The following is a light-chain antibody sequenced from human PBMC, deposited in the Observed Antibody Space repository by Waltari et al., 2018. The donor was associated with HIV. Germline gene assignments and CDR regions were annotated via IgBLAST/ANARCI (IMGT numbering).Light chain of an antibody. CDR1: SSNIGAAYD. J-gene: IGLJ3*02. CDR3: QSYVSSVNFV. Sequence: QSVLTRPPSVSGAPGQTVIISCTGSSSNIGAAYDVHWYQQVPGTAPKLLIYANPDRPSGVPDLFSGSKSGTSASLAISGLQTEDEADYYCQSYVSSVNFVFGGGTRVTVL. V-gene: IGLV1-40*01. CDR2: ANP.